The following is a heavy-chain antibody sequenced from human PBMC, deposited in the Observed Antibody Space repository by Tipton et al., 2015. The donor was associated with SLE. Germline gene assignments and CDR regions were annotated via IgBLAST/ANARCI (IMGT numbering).Heavy chain of an antibody. CDR3: AKDGQWLVRFYYYGMDV. V-gene: IGHV3-23*01. CDR1: GFSFGSYG. J-gene: IGHJ6*02. CDR2: ISGSGGDT. D-gene: IGHD6-19*01. Sequence: SLRLSCAASGFSFGSYGISWVRQAPGKGLEWVSAISGSGGDTDYADSVKGRFTISRDNSKNTLYLQMNSLRAEDTAVYYCAKDGQWLVRFYYYGMDVWGQGTTVTVSS.